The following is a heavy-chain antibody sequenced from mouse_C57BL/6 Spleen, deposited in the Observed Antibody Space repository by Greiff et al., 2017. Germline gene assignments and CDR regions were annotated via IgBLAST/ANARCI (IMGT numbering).Heavy chain of an antibody. Sequence: VQLQQPGAELVKPGASVKMSCKASGYTFTSYWLTWVKQRPGHGLEWIGDIYPGSGSTNYNEKFKSKATLTVDTSSSAAYMQLSSLTSEDSAVYYCARGTGTIDYWGQGTTLTVSS. V-gene: IGHV1-55*01. J-gene: IGHJ2*01. D-gene: IGHD4-1*01. CDR3: ARGTGTIDY. CDR2: IYPGSGST. CDR1: GYTFTSYW.